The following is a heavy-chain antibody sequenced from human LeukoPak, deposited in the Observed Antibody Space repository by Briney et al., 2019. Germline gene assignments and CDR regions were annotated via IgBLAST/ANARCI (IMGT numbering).Heavy chain of an antibody. J-gene: IGHJ4*02. Sequence: ASVKVSCKASGYIFTDYYMHWVRQAPGQGLEWMGWINANSGGTTYAQKFQGRVTMTRDKSISTAYLQWSSLKASDTAIYYCARGYSSVYWGQGTLVTVSS. CDR2: INANSGGT. CDR1: GYIFTDYY. V-gene: IGHV1-2*02. CDR3: ARGYSSVY. D-gene: IGHD1-1*01.